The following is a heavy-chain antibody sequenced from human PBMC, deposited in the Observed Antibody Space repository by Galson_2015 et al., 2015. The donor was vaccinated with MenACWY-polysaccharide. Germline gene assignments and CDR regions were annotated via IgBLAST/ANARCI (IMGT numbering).Heavy chain of an antibody. CDR3: ARVRYSTGKYQFDY. CDR2: IGGSGSNT. J-gene: IGHJ4*02. CDR1: GFTFSNYD. Sequence: SLRLSCAASGFTFSNYDMSWVRQAPGKGLEWVSTIGGSGSNTHYADSVKGRFTISRDNSKNTLSLQMNSLRAEDTAVYYCARVRYSTGKYQFDYWGQGTLVAVSS. V-gene: IGHV3-23*01. D-gene: IGHD2-2*01.